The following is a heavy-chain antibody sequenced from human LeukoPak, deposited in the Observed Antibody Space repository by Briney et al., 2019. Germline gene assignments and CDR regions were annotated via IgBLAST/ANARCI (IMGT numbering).Heavy chain of an antibody. CDR1: GFTFSSFW. D-gene: IGHD5-24*01. CDR2: IKQGGSEK. CDR3: ARDAGYNLDY. V-gene: IGHV3-7*01. J-gene: IGHJ4*02. Sequence: PGGSLRLSCAVSGFTFSSFWMSWVRQAPGKGAEWVANIKQGGSEKYYVDSVKGRFTISRDNAKNSLYLQMNSLRAEDTAVYYCARDAGYNLDYRGQGTLVTVSS.